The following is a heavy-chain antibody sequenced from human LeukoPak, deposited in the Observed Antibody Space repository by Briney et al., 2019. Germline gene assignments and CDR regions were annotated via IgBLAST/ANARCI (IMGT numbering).Heavy chain of an antibody. Sequence: SETLSLTCTVSGGSISSSSYYWCWIRQPPGKGLEWIGSIYYSGSTYYNPSLKSRVTISVDTSKNQFSLKLSSVTAADMAVYYCASVPYCSSTSCYRGFLFYWGQGTLVTVSS. CDR2: IYYSGST. CDR3: ASVPYCSSTSCYRGFLFY. V-gene: IGHV4-39*01. D-gene: IGHD2-2*02. J-gene: IGHJ4*02. CDR1: GGSISSSSYY.